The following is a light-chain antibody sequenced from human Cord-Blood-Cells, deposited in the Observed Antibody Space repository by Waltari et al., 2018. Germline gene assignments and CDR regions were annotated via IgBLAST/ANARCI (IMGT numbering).Light chain of an antibody. CDR1: SSDVGGYNS. CDR3: CSYAGSYTVV. Sequence: QSALTQPRSVSGSPGQSVTIYCTGTSSDVGGYNSVSWYKHHPGKVPKLMIYDVSKRPSGVPDRFSGSKSGNTDSLTISGLQAEDEADYYCCSYAGSYTVVFGGGTKLTVL. CDR2: DVS. V-gene: IGLV2-11*01. J-gene: IGLJ2*01.